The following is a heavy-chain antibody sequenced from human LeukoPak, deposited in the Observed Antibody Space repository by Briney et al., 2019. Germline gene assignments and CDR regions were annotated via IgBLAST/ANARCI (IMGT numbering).Heavy chain of an antibody. CDR1: GFTFSSYA. CDR3: AKDVTGWYPPYGMDV. CDR2: ISWNSGSI. J-gene: IGHJ6*02. Sequence: PGGSLRLSCAASGFTFSSYAMSWVRQAPGKGLEWVSGISWNSGSIGYADSVKGRFTISRDNAKNSLYLQMNSLRAEDTALYYCAKDVTGWYPPYGMDVWGQGTTVTVSS. V-gene: IGHV3-9*01. D-gene: IGHD6-19*01.